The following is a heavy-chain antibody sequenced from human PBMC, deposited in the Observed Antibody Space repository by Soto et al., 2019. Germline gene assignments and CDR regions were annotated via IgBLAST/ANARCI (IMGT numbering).Heavy chain of an antibody. J-gene: IGHJ4*02. Sequence: QIQLQESGPGLLSLSCTVSDGSITPNYYTWVRQPPGKGLEWIGYVYYAGTTTYLPSLKSRVTISIDTSKNEVSLKLTSVTTADTAVYYCARLGAYYQALDSWGQGTLVTVSS. CDR3: ARLGAYYQALDS. D-gene: IGHD3-22*01. V-gene: IGHV4-59*08. CDR2: VYYAGTT. CDR1: DGSITPNY.